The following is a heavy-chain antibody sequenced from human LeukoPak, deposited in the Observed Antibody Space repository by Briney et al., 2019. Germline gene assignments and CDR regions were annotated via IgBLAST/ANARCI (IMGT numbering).Heavy chain of an antibody. CDR1: GFIFRNFD. J-gene: IGHJ4*02. D-gene: IGHD4-17*01. CDR2: ISGSGVMK. CDR3: AKDPQYGDYTLFDY. Sequence: GGSLRLSCAASGFIFRNFDMSWVRQAPGKGLEWVSTISGSGVMKYYADSVKGRFIISRDNAKNSLYLQMNSLRAEDTALYYCAKDPQYGDYTLFDYWGQGTLVTVSS. V-gene: IGHV3-23*01.